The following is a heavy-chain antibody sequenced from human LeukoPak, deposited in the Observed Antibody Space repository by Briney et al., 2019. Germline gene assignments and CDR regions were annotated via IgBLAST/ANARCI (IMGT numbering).Heavy chain of an antibody. CDR2: IIPIFGTA. V-gene: IGHV1-69*13. CDR3: AKDPGSSWYDY. CDR1: GYTFTSYG. Sequence: SVKVSCKASGYTFTSYGISWVRQAPGQGLEWMGGIIPIFGTANYAQKFQGRVTITADESTSTAYMELSSLRAEDTAVYYCAKDPGSSWYDYWGQGTLVTVSS. J-gene: IGHJ4*02. D-gene: IGHD6-13*01.